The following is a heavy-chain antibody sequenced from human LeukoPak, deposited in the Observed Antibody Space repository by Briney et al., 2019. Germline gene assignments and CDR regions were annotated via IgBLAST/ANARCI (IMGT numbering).Heavy chain of an antibody. CDR3: AKDAGHSSGWSNVFDY. CDR1: GFTFSSYW. V-gene: IGHV3-7*05. D-gene: IGHD6-19*01. J-gene: IGHJ4*02. Sequence: GGSLRLSCAASGFTFSSYWMSWVRQIPGEGLEWVANIKQDGSEKYYVDSVKGRFTISRDNRKNSLYLQMNSLRTEDIGLYYCAKDAGHSSGWSNVFDYWGQGTLVTVSS. CDR2: IKQDGSEK.